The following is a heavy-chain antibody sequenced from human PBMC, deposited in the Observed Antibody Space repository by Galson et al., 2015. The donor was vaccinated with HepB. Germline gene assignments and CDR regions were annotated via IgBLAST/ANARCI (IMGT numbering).Heavy chain of an antibody. CDR3: ARDPKIVTGWFDS. Sequence: LRLSCAASGFTFSTYSMNWVRQAPGKGLEWVSFISSSSNIKYYADSVKGRFTISRDNVNNSLYLQMNSLSDEDTAVYYCARDPKIVTGWFDSWGQGTLVTVSS. D-gene: IGHD3-22*01. V-gene: IGHV3-48*02. J-gene: IGHJ5*01. CDR1: GFTFSTYS. CDR2: ISSSSNIK.